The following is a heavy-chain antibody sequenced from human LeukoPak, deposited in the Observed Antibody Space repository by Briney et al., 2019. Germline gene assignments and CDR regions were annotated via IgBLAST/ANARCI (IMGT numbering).Heavy chain of an antibody. J-gene: IGHJ4*02. Sequence: GPSVNVSCTLSVYTFTRYVISWVRQAPGQGREWMGWISAYNGNTHYAQKLQGRVTMTTDTSTKTAYMELRSLRSDDTAGYYCARDFLRSGGSWQDYWGQGTLVTVSS. CDR1: VYTFTRYV. CDR3: ARDFLRSGGSWQDY. V-gene: IGHV1-18*04. D-gene: IGHD2-15*01. CDR2: ISAYNGNT.